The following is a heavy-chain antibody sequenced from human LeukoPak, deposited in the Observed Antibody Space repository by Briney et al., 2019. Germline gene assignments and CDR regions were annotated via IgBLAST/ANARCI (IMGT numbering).Heavy chain of an antibody. Sequence: SVKVSCKASGGTFSSYAISWVRQAPGQGLEWMGRIIRIFGTANYAQKFQGRVTITTDESTSTAYMELSSLRSEDTAVYYCARDPRYSSGWYGEFDYWGQGTLVTVSS. V-gene: IGHV1-69*05. CDR1: GGTFSSYA. D-gene: IGHD6-19*01. CDR3: ARDPRYSSGWYGEFDY. J-gene: IGHJ4*02. CDR2: IIRIFGTA.